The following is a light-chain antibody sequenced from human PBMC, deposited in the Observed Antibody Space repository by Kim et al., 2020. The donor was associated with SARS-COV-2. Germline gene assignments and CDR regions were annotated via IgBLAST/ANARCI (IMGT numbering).Light chain of an antibody. CDR3: QSYDSSLSGSV. V-gene: IGLV1-40*01. CDR1: SSNIRAGYD. Sequence: RVTISCTGSSSNIRAGYDVHWYQQLPGTAPKLLIYGNSNRPSGVPDRFSGSKSGTSASLAITGLQAEDEADYYCQSYDSSLSGSVFGGGTKLTVL. CDR2: GNS. J-gene: IGLJ3*02.